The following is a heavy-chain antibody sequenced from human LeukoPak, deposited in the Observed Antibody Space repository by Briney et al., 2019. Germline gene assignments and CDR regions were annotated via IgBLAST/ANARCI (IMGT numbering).Heavy chain of an antibody. CDR1: GGSISSGGYY. CDR3: ARTPVVVRGFDP. CDR2: IYYSGST. D-gene: IGHD2-21*01. Sequence: SETLSLTCTVSGGSISSGGYYWSWIRQHPGKGLEWIGYIYYSGSTYYNLSLKSRVTISVDTSKNQFSLKLSSVTAADTAVYYCARTPVVVRGFDPWGQGTLVTVSS. V-gene: IGHV4-31*03. J-gene: IGHJ5*02.